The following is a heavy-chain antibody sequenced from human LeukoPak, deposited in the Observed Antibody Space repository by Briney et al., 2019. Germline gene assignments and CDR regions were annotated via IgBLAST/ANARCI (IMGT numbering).Heavy chain of an antibody. CDR1: GFAFSSYE. J-gene: IGHJ3*02. D-gene: IGHD2/OR15-2a*01. CDR3: ARSNRDAFDM. V-gene: IGHV3-48*03. CDR2: ISSSGTTK. Sequence: GGSLRLSCAASGFAFSSYEMNWVRQGPGKGLEWVSYISSSGTTKYYADSVKGRFTLSRDNAKKSLSLQMNSLRAEDTAIYYCARSNRDAFDMWGQGTVVTVSS.